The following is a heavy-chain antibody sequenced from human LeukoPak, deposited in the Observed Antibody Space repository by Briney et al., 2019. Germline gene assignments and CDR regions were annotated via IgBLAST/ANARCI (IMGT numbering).Heavy chain of an antibody. CDR3: ARARGYSYGYDY. D-gene: IGHD5-18*01. Sequence: SETLSLTCTVSGGSINNYYWPWIRQPPGKGLEWMGYIFYSGNTDYNPSLKSRVTISVDMSKNQISLKLYSVTAADTALYYCARARGYSYGYDYWGRGTLVTVSA. CDR1: GGSINNYY. CDR2: IFYSGNT. J-gene: IGHJ4*02. V-gene: IGHV4-59*01.